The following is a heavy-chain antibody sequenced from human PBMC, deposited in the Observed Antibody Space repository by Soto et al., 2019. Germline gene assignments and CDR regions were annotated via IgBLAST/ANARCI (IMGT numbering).Heavy chain of an antibody. D-gene: IGHD3-16*01. J-gene: IGHJ5*02. CDR2: ISTVGDST. V-gene: IGHV3-23*01. Sequence: GKGQEWVATISTVGDSTFSADSVKGRFTISRDTSKNTLYLQMKSLRVYDTAFYFCGQGGSFGVVLDTWGQGTLVTVSS. CDR3: GQGGSFGVVLDT.